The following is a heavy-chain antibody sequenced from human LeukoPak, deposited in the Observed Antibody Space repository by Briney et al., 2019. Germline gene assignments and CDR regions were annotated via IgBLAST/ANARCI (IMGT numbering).Heavy chain of an antibody. CDR3: ATYPFGDEGYFDY. CDR1: GGSISSSSYY. CDR2: IYYSGST. Sequence: PSETLSLTCTVSGGSISSSSYYWGWIRQPPRKGLEWIGSIYYSGSTYYNPSLKSRVTISVDTSKNQFSLKLSSVTAADTAVYYCATYPFGDEGYFDYWGQGTLVTVSS. V-gene: IGHV4-39*01. J-gene: IGHJ4*02. D-gene: IGHD3-10*01.